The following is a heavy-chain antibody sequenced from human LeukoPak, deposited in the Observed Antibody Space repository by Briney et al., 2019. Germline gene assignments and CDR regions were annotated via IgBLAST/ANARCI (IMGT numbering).Heavy chain of an antibody. V-gene: IGHV5-51*01. CDR1: GYSFTSYW. CDR3: ARCSSTYYDFWSGYLTRSNYYYMDV. D-gene: IGHD3-3*01. J-gene: IGHJ6*03. CDR2: IYPGDSDT. Sequence: GESLKISGKGSGYSFTSYWIGWVRQMPGKGLEWMGIIYPGDSDTTYSPSFQGQVTISADKSISTAYLQWHSLKASDTAMYYCARCSSTYYDFWSGYLTRSNYYYMDVWGKGTTVTVSS.